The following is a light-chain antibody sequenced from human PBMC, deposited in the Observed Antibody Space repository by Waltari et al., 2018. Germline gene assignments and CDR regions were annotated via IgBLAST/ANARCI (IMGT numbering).Light chain of an antibody. CDR2: LSF. V-gene: IGKV1-5*03. J-gene: IGKJ1*01. Sequence: RASQGIGGLLAWYQQKPGKAPKLLIYLSFKLHSGVPSRFSASESGTEFTLSIDSLEPDDFATYYCQNDAEGSPTSAFGQGTKVEIK. CDR3: QNDAEGSPTSA. CDR1: QGIGGL.